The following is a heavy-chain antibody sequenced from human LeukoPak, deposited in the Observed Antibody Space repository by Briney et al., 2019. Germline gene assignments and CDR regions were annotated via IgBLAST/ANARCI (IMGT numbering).Heavy chain of an antibody. V-gene: IGHV3-15*01. CDR1: GFTFSNAG. Sequence: GGSLRLSCAASGFTFSNAGMSWGRQAPGKGLEWVGRIKSKTDGGTTDYAAPVKGRFTISRDDSKNTLYLQMNSLKTEDTAVYYCTTELLVGATTDYWGQGTLVTVSS. J-gene: IGHJ4*02. CDR2: IKSKTDGGTT. D-gene: IGHD1-26*01. CDR3: TTELLVGATTDY.